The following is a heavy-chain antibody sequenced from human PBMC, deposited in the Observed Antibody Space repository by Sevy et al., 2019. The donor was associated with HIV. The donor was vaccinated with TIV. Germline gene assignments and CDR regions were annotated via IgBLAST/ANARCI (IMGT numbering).Heavy chain of an antibody. Sequence: GGSLRLSCAASGFIFRSYVMSWVRQAPGKGLEWVSTISGSGGSTYYADSVKGRFTISRDNSNNALFLEMNSLRAEGTAVYYCARAWYYYDSSGYYRRLWNYYYYYGMDVWGQGTTVTVSS. V-gene: IGHV3-23*01. CDR1: GFIFRSYV. CDR2: ISGSGGST. J-gene: IGHJ6*02. CDR3: ARAWYYYDSSGYYRRLWNYYYYYGMDV. D-gene: IGHD3-22*01.